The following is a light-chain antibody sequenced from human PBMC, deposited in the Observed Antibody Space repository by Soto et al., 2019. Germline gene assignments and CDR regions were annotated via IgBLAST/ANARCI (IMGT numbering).Light chain of an antibody. CDR3: QQYAPSPIT. Sequence: IVVTRCPGIMTMSPGERATLSGRPTQPISSHNYLAWYQQKPGQGPRVLIYGASRRDTGIPDRFSGSGSGTDFTLNISRLEPEDFVVYFCQQYAPSPITFGQGTRLEIK. CDR1: QPISSHNY. V-gene: IGKV3-20*01. CDR2: GAS. J-gene: IGKJ5*01.